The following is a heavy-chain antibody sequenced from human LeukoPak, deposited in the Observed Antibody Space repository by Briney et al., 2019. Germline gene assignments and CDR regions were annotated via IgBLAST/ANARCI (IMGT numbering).Heavy chain of an antibody. Sequence: GGSLRLSCAASGFTFSSYSMNWVRQAPGKGLEWVSYISSSSSTIYYADSVKGRFTISRDNAKNSLYLQMNSLRAEDTAVYYCARASYYGSGSYCFDYWGQGTLVTVSS. CDR1: GFTFSSYS. D-gene: IGHD3-10*01. CDR2: ISSSSSTI. V-gene: IGHV3-48*04. CDR3: ARASYYGSGSYCFDY. J-gene: IGHJ4*02.